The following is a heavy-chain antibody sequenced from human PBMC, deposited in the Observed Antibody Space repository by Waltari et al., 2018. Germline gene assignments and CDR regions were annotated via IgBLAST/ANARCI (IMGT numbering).Heavy chain of an antibody. CDR3: ARGAVGALYYFDY. CDR1: GGSISSGSYY. J-gene: IGHJ4*02. CDR2: IYTSGST. V-gene: IGHV4-61*02. Sequence: QVQLQESGPGLVKPSQTLSLTCTVSGGSISSGSYYWSWIRQPAGKGLEWIGRIYTSGSTNYNPSLKSRVTISVDTSKNQFSLKLSSVTAADTAVYYCARGAVGALYYFDYWGQGTLVTVSS. D-gene: IGHD1-26*01.